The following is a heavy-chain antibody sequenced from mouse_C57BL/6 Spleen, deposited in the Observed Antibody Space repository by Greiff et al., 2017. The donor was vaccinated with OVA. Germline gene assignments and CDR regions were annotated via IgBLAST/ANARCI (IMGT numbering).Heavy chain of an antibody. CDR2: IYPGDGDT. V-gene: IGHV1-82*01. CDR3: ARLTGTVYYFDY. CDR1: GYAFSSSW. J-gene: IGHJ2*01. D-gene: IGHD4-1*01. Sequence: QVQLQQSGPELVKPGASVKISCKASGYAFSSSWMNWVKQRPGKGLEWIGRIYPGDGDTNYNGKFKGKATLTADKSSSTAYMQLSSLTSEDSAVYFCARLTGTVYYFDYWGQGTTLTVSS.